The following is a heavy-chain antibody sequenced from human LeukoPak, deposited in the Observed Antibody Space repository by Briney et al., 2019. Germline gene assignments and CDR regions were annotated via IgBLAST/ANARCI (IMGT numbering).Heavy chain of an antibody. Sequence: GASVKVSCKASGRTSTSYGISWVRQAPGQGLEWMGWISAYNGNTNYAQKLQGRVTMTTDTSTSTAYMELRRLRSDDTALYYCARENNLRLDPWGQGTLVTVSS. V-gene: IGHV1-18*01. CDR3: ARENNLRLDP. CDR2: ISAYNGNT. D-gene: IGHD1/OR15-1a*01. CDR1: GRTSTSYG. J-gene: IGHJ5*02.